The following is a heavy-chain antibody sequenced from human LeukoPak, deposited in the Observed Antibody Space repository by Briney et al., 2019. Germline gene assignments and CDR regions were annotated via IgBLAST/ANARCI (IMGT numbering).Heavy chain of an antibody. V-gene: IGHV4-59*02. CDR1: GASVTDYY. CDR2: IHHSGNS. CDR3: GHWGLQS. Sequence: SETLSLTCTVSGASVTDYYWSWIRQSPGKGLEWISYIHHSGNSDYNPSLRSLVTTSLDTSKNQFSLNLISVTAADTAVCTRGHWGLQSWSQGTLVTVSS. D-gene: IGHD7-27*01. J-gene: IGHJ5*02.